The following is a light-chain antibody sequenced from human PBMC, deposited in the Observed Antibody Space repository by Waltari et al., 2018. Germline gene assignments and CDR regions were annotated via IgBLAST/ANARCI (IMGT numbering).Light chain of an antibody. CDR2: RAS. CDR1: ESISIS. CDR3: QQYNDWPLT. J-gene: IGKJ4*01. Sequence: EIVMTQSPATLSVSPGERATLSCRASESISISVAWYQQKPDQAARLLIFRASTRATGIPARFSGSGSGTEFTLTISSLQSEDFAVYYCQQYNDWPLTFGGGTKVEIK. V-gene: IGKV3-15*01.